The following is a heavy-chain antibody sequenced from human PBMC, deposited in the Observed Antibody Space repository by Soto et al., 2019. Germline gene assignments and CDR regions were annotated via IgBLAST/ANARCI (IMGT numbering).Heavy chain of an antibody. V-gene: IGHV3-74*01. Sequence: GGSLRLSCAASGFTFSSYWMHWVRQAPGKGLVWVSRINSDGSSTSYADSVKGRFTISRDNAKNTLYLQMNSLRAEDTAVYYCARVGIVYSSSYYFDYWGQGTLVTVSS. D-gene: IGHD6-6*01. CDR1: GFTFSSYW. CDR3: ARVGIVYSSSYYFDY. CDR2: INSDGSST. J-gene: IGHJ4*02.